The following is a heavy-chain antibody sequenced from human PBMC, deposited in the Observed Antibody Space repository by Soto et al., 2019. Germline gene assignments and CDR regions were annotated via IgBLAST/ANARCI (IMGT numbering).Heavy chain of an antibody. V-gene: IGHV3-30*03. CDR3: APWFGAFDY. Sequence: QLVESGGGVVQPGRSLRLSCAASGFTFSSYGMHWVRQAPGKGLEWVAVKSYDGSNKYYADSVKGRFTISRDNSKNTLYLQMNSLRAEDTAVYYCAPWFGAFDYWGQGTLVTVSS. CDR1: GFTFSSYG. J-gene: IGHJ4*02. D-gene: IGHD3-10*01. CDR2: KSYDGSNK.